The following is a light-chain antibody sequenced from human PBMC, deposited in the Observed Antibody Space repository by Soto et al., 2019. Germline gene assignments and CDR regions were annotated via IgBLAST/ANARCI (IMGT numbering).Light chain of an antibody. CDR3: QTWDTGTVV. Sequence: QSVLTQSPSASASLGVSVKLTCTLSSGHSTYAIAWHQQQPDRGPRYLMTLNSDGSHTKADGIPYRFSGSSSGAVRYLTITSLQSEDEADYYCQTWDTGTVVFGGGTKLTVL. V-gene: IGLV4-69*01. J-gene: IGLJ2*01. CDR1: SGHSTYA. CDR2: LNSDGSH.